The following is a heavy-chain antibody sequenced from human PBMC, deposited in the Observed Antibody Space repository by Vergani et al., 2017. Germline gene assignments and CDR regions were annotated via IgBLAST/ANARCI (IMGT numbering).Heavy chain of an antibody. CDR3: TTAWGLYYLHGEYVQY. V-gene: IGHV3-23*01. CDR2: ISSGGGDI. J-gene: IGHJ1*01. Sequence: EVQLLESGGGLVQPGGSRRLSCAGAGFTFDTYTMAYVRQAPGKGLDWVATISSGGGDIFYADSVKGRFTISRDNSKNTLFLQMNSLKDEDTAVYYCTTAWGLYYLHGEYVQYWGRGTLVSVSS. CDR1: GFTFDTYT. D-gene: IGHD3-10*01.